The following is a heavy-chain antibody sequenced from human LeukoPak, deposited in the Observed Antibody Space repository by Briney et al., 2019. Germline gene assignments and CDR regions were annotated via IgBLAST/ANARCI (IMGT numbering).Heavy chain of an antibody. D-gene: IGHD2-2*01. J-gene: IGHJ3*02. V-gene: IGHV1-2*02. CDR3: ARIRRDVVVPAADAFDI. CDR2: INPNSGGT. Sequence: ASVKVSCKASGYTFTGYYMHWVRQAPGQGLEWMGWINPNSGGTNYAQKFQGRVTMTRDTSISTAYMELSRLRSDDTAVYYCARIRRDVVVPAADAFDIWGQGTMVTVSS. CDR1: GYTFTGYY.